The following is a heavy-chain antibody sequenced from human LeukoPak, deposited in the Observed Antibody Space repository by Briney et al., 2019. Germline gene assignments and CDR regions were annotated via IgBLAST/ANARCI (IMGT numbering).Heavy chain of an antibody. V-gene: IGHV1-2*02. CDR2: INPNSGGT. D-gene: IGHD2-2*01. CDR3: ARDQRYCSSTSCQQNWFDL. CDR1: GYTFTCYY. J-gene: IGHJ5*02. Sequence: GASVKVSCKASGYTFTCYYMHWVRQAPGQGLEWMGWINPNSGGTNYAQKFQGRVTMTRDTSISTAYMELSRLRSDDTAVYYCARDQRYCSSTSCQQNWFDLWGQGTLVIVSS.